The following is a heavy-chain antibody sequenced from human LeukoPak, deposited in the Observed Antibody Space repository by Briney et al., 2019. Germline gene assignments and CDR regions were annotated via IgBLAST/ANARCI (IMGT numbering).Heavy chain of an antibody. J-gene: IGHJ6*03. CDR3: AREVGATRVYYYYYMDV. D-gene: IGHD1-26*01. Sequence: GGSLRLSCAASGFTVSSNYMSWVRQAPGKGLEWVSYISSSSSTIYYADSVKGRFTISRDNAKNSLYLQMNSLRAEDTAVYYCAREVGATRVYYYYYMDVWGKGTTVTASS. CDR2: ISSSSSTI. V-gene: IGHV3-48*01. CDR1: GFTVSSNY.